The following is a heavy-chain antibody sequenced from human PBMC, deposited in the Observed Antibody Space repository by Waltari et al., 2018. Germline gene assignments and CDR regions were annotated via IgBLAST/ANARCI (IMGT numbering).Heavy chain of an antibody. V-gene: IGHV4-59*01. CDR2: IYYSGST. CDR1: GGSISSYY. J-gene: IGHJ4*02. D-gene: IGHD3-3*01. CDR3: ARGLRFFNYFDY. Sequence: QVQLQELGPGLVKPSETLSLTCTVSGGSISSYYWSWIRQPPGKGLEWIGYIYYSGSTNYNPSLKSRVTISVDTSKNQFSLKLSSVTAADTAVYYCARGLRFFNYFDYWGQGTLVTVSS.